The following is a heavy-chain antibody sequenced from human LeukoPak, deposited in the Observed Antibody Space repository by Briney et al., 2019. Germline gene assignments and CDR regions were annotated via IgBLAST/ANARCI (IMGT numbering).Heavy chain of an antibody. CDR3: ARDLSVEMATISYYFDY. CDR2: IWYDGSNK. Sequence: GGSLRLSCAASGFTFSSYGMHWVRQAPGKGLEGVAVIWYDGSNKYYADSVKGRFTISRDNSKNTLYLQMNSLRAEDTAVYYCARDLSVEMATISYYFDYWGQGTLVTVSS. V-gene: IGHV3-33*01. D-gene: IGHD5-24*01. J-gene: IGHJ4*02. CDR1: GFTFSSYG.